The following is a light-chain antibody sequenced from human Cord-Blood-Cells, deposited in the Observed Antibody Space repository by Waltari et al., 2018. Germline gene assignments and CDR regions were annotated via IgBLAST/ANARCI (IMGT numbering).Light chain of an antibody. Sequence: QSALTQPASVSGSPGQSITISCTGTSSDVGGYNYVPWYQQHPGKAPKLMIYYVSNRPSGVSNRFSGSKSGNTASLTISGLQAEDEADYYCSSYTSSSTGVFGGGTKLTVL. J-gene: IGLJ3*02. V-gene: IGLV2-14*01. CDR2: YVS. CDR1: SSDVGGYNY. CDR3: SSYTSSSTGV.